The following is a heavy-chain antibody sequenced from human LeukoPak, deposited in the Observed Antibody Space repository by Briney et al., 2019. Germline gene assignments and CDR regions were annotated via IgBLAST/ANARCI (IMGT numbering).Heavy chain of an antibody. V-gene: IGHV3-7*01. Sequence: PGGSLRLSCAASGFTFSSYWMSWVRQAPGKGLEWVANIKQDGSEKYYVDSVKGRFTISRDNAKNSLYLQMNSLRAEDTAVYYCARYTAVAGTKYYYYGMDVWGQGTTVTVSS. J-gene: IGHJ6*02. D-gene: IGHD6-19*01. CDR1: GFTFSSYW. CDR3: ARYTAVAGTKYYYYGMDV. CDR2: IKQDGSEK.